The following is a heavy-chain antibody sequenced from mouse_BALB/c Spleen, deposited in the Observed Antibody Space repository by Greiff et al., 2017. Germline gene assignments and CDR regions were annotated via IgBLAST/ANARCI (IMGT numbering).Heavy chain of an antibody. CDR1: GFTFSSYT. CDR3: ARRGDYDDYYAMDY. D-gene: IGHD2-4*01. CDR2: ISNGGGST. J-gene: IGHJ4*01. Sequence: DVHLVESGGGLVQPGGSLKLSCAASGFTFSSYTMSWVRQTPEKRLEWVAYISNGGGSTYYPDTVKGRFTISRDNAKNTLYLQMSSLKSEDTAMYYCARRGDYDDYYAMDYWGQGTSVTVSS. V-gene: IGHV5-12-2*01.